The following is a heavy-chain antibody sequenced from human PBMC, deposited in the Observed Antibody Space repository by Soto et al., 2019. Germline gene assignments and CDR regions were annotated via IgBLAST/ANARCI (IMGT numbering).Heavy chain of an antibody. CDR2: ISGSGGGT. J-gene: IGHJ4*02. CDR3: AKDHESDY. V-gene: IGHV3-23*01. Sequence: EVQLLESGGGLVQPGGSLRLSCAASGFTFSSYAMSWIRQAPGKGLEWVSAISGSGGGTYYVDSVKGRFTISRDNSKNTLYLQMNSLRAVDSALYYCAKDHESDYWGQGTLVTVSS. CDR1: GFTFSSYA.